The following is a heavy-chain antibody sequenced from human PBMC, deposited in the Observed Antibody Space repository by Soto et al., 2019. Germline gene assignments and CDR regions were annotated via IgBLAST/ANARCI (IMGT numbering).Heavy chain of an antibody. CDR3: ARSDWFDP. V-gene: IGHV3-74*01. Sequence: GGSLRLSCAAAGVPFGGCWMHWVRQAPGKGLVWVSRVNSDGSTTSYADSVKGRFTISRDNAKNTLYLQMNSLRAEDTAVYYCARSDWFDPWGQGTLVTVSS. CDR2: VNSDGSTT. J-gene: IGHJ5*02. CDR1: GVPFGGCW.